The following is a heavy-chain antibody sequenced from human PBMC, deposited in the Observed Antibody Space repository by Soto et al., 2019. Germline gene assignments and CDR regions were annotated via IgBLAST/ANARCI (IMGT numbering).Heavy chain of an antibody. Sequence: PSETLSLTCAVSGDSISNADYSWSWIRQPPGKGLEWIGYIFHSGTTSYNPSLKSRLTVSVDRTRNQFSLKLTSGTAADTAVYFCARGLYSLGHYFDFCGQGILVTVSS. CDR1: GDSISNADYS. CDR2: IFHSGTT. J-gene: IGHJ4*02. D-gene: IGHD3-16*01. V-gene: IGHV4-30-2*01. CDR3: ARGLYSLGHYFDF.